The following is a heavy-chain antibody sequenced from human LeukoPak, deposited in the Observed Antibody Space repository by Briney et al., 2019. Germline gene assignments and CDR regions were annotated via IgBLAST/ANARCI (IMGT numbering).Heavy chain of an antibody. CDR2: FNPNSGGT. D-gene: IGHD2-2*01. CDR1: GYTVTGYY. V-gene: IGHV1-2*02. CDR3: ARIVVPAVVFFEMDY. J-gene: IGHJ4*02. Sequence: ASVKACCTASGYTVTGYYIHWWPQAPGQGLEWMGWFNPNSGGTNYAQKFQGRVTMTRDTSISTAYMELSRLRSDDTAVYYCARIVVPAVVFFEMDYWGQGTLVTVSS.